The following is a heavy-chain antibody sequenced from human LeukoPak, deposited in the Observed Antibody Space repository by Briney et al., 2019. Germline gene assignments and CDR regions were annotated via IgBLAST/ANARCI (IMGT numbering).Heavy chain of an antibody. CDR1: GGSFSGYY. Sequence: SETLSLTCAVYGGSFSGYYWSWIRQPPGKGLEWIGEINHSGSTNYNPSLKSRVTISVDTSKNQFSLKLSSVTAADTAVYYCARGLRFDYWGQGTLVTVSS. CDR2: INHSGST. V-gene: IGHV4-34*01. CDR3: ARGLRFDY. J-gene: IGHJ4*02.